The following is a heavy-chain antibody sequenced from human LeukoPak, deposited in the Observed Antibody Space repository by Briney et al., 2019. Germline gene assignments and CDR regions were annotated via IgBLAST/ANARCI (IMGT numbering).Heavy chain of an antibody. CDR3: ARRGSSWYPDAFDI. J-gene: IGHJ3*02. V-gene: IGHV4-34*01. Sequence: SETLSLTCAVYGGSFSGYYWSWIRQPPGKGLEWIGEINHSGSTNYNPSLKSRVTISVDTSKNQFSLKLSSVTAADTAVYYCARRGSSWYPDAFDIWGQGTMVTVSS. D-gene: IGHD6-13*01. CDR2: INHSGST. CDR1: GGSFSGYY.